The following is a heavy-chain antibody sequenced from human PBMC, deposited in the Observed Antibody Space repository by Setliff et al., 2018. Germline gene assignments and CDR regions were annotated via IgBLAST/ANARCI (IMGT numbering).Heavy chain of an antibody. V-gene: IGHV1-69*05. CDR2: INPIFGTA. D-gene: IGHD3-22*01. Sequence: SVKVSCKASGGTLSNSAINWVRQAPGQGLEWMGGINPIFGTADYTQNFQGRLTITTDESASTAYMQLSSLRSEDTAIYYCAIIGPDSSGYYWIFDYWGQGTLVTVSS. CDR1: GGTLSNSA. J-gene: IGHJ4*02. CDR3: AIIGPDSSGYYWIFDY.